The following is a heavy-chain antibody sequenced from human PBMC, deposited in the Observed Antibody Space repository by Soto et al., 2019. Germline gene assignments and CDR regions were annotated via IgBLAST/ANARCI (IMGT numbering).Heavy chain of an antibody. J-gene: IGHJ4*02. D-gene: IGHD6-13*01. CDR1: GFTFGDYA. V-gene: IGHV3-49*03. CDR3: TREGIAAPLGY. Sequence: GGSLRLSCTASGFTFGDYAMSWFHQAPGKGLEWVGFIRSKAYGRTTEYAASVKGRFTISRDDSKSIAYLQMNSLKTEDTAVYYCTREGIAAPLGYWGQGTLVTVSS. CDR2: IRSKAYGRTT.